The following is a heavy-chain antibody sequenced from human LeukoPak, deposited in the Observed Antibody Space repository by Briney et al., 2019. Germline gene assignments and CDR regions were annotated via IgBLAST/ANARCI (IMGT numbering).Heavy chain of an antibody. J-gene: IGHJ6*03. CDR2: NYYSGST. CDR1: GGSISGSSYY. V-gene: IGHV4-39*07. CDR3: ARVEYFYYYYMDV. Sequence: KPSETLSLTCTVSGGSISGSSYYWGWIRQPPGKGLEWIGSNYYSGSTYYNPSLKSRVTISVDTSKNQFSLKLSSVTAADTAVYYCARVEYFYYYYMDVWGKGTTVTVSS.